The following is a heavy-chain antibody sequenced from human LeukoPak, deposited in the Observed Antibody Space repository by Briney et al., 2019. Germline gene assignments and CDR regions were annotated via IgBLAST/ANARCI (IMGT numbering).Heavy chain of an antibody. V-gene: IGHV5-51*01. CDR3: ARHYPITGTPLDAFDI. CDR1: GYSFTSYW. Sequence: GESLKISCKGSGYSFTSYWIGWVRQMPGKGLEWMGIIYPGDSDTRYSPSFQGQVTISADKSISTAYLQWSSLKASDTAMYYCARHYPITGTPLDAFDIWGQGTMVTVSS. J-gene: IGHJ3*02. CDR2: IYPGDSDT. D-gene: IGHD1-20*01.